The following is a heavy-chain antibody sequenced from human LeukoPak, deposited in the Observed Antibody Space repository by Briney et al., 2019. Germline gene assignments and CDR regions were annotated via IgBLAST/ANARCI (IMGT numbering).Heavy chain of an antibody. J-gene: IGHJ6*02. CDR3: ARGYYDSSGYWGIYYYYGMDV. CDR1: GDSISSFY. CDR2: INHSGST. V-gene: IGHV4-34*01. D-gene: IGHD3-22*01. Sequence: SETLSLTCSVSGDSISSFYWNWIRQSPGKGLEWIGEINHSGSTNYNPSLKSRVTISVDTSKNQFSLKLSSVTAADTAVYYCARGYYDSSGYWGIYYYYGMDVWGQGTTVTVSS.